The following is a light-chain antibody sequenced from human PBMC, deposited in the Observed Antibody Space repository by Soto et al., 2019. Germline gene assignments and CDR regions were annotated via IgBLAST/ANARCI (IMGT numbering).Light chain of an antibody. CDR2: EVS. V-gene: IGLV2-18*02. J-gene: IGLJ3*02. Sequence: QSALTQPPSVSGSPGQSVTISCTGTSSDVGSYNRVSWYQQPPGTAPKLIIYEVSNRPSGVPDRVSGSKSGNTASLTISGLQAEDEADYYCSSFTTTSTWVFGGGTQLTVL. CDR3: SSFTTTSTWV. CDR1: SSDVGSYNR.